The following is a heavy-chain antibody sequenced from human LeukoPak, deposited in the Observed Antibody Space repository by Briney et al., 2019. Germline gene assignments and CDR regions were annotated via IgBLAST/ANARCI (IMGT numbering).Heavy chain of an antibody. CDR2: TIPIFGTA. J-gene: IGHJ4*02. D-gene: IGHD3-22*01. CDR3: ARDAHSYYYDSSGIFDY. Sequence: WASVKVSCKASGGTFSSYAISWVRQAPGQGLEWMGGTIPIFGTANYAQKFQGRVTITTDESTSTAYMELSSLRSEDTAVYYCARDAHSYYYDSSGIFDYWGQGTLVTVSS. V-gene: IGHV1-69*05. CDR1: GGTFSSYA.